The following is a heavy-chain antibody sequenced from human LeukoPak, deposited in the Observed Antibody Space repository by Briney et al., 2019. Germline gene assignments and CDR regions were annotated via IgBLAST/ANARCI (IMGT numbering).Heavy chain of an antibody. D-gene: IGHD3-22*01. CDR2: INSSSSYI. Sequence: GGSLRLSCAASGFSFSSYWMSWVRQAPGKGLEWVSSINSSSSYIYYADSVKGRFTISRDNAKNSLYLQMNSLRAEDTAVYYCASEMKGYYYYDSSGYFDYWGQGTLVTVSS. CDR3: ASEMKGYYYYDSSGYFDY. CDR1: GFSFSSYW. V-gene: IGHV3-21*01. J-gene: IGHJ4*02.